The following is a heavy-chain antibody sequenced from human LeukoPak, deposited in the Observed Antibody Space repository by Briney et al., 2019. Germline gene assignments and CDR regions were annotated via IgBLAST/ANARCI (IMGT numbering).Heavy chain of an antibody. CDR2: IYSGGST. Sequence: GGSLRLSCAASGFSVSSNHMSWVRQAPGKGLEWVSVIYSGGSTNYADSEKGRFTISRDNSKNTLYLQMNSLRVEDTAVYYCARDFGIAAAGTVNWGQGTLVSVST. D-gene: IGHD6-13*01. J-gene: IGHJ4*02. CDR3: ARDFGIAAAGTVN. CDR1: GFSVSSNH. V-gene: IGHV3-53*01.